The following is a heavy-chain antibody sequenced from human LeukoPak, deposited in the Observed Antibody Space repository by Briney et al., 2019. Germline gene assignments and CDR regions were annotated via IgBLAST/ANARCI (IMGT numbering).Heavy chain of an antibody. J-gene: IGHJ4*02. CDR1: GFTFSGYE. V-gene: IGHV3-48*03. D-gene: IGHD3-22*01. Sequence: GGSLRLSCAASGFTFSGYEMNWVRQAPGKGLEWVSYITSNGRTKYYADSVKGRFTISRDNAKNSLYLQMKSLRAEDTAVYYCARDAQWLPDYWGQGTLVTVSS. CDR2: ITSNGRTK. CDR3: ARDAQWLPDY.